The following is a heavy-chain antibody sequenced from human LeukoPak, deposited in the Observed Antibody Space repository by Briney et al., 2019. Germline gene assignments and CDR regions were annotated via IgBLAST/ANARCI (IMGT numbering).Heavy chain of an antibody. D-gene: IGHD3/OR15-3a*01. CDR3: AKPYPTLTTSAVLDS. CDR2: IRPDGSEK. V-gene: IGHV3-7*01. CDR1: GFSFSDYW. J-gene: IGHJ4*02. Sequence: PGGSLRLSCAASGFSFSDYWISWLRLAPGKGLEWVANIRPDGSEKQYVDSVKGRFTISRDNSKNTVYLQINTLRTDDAAIYYCAKPYPTLTTSAVLDSWGQGTLVTVSS.